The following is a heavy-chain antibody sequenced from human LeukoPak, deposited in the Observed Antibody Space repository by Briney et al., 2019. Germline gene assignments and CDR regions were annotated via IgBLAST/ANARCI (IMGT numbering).Heavy chain of an antibody. J-gene: IGHJ3*02. V-gene: IGHV4-31*03. Sequence: SETLSLTCTVSGGSISSGGYYWSWIRQHPGKGLEWIGYIYYSGSTYYNPSLKSRVTISVDTSKNQFSLKLSSVTAADTAVYYCARGSRRKYNRGASAFDIWGQGTMVTVSS. CDR2: IYYSGST. D-gene: IGHD1-1*01. CDR1: GGSISSGGYY. CDR3: ARGSRRKYNRGASAFDI.